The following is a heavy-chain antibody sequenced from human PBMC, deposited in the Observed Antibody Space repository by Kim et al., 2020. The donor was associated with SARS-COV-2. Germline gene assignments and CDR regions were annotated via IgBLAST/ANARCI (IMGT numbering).Heavy chain of an antibody. CDR3: ARPRFLECNMDV. V-gene: IGHV3-21*01. Sequence: GGSLRLSCAASGFTFSSYSMNWVRQAPGKGLEWVSSISSSSSYIYYADSVKGRFTISRDNAKNSLYLQMNSLRAEDTAVYYCARPRFLECNMDVWGQGTTVTVSS. D-gene: IGHD3-3*01. CDR2: ISSSSSYI. CDR1: GFTFSSYS. J-gene: IGHJ6*02.